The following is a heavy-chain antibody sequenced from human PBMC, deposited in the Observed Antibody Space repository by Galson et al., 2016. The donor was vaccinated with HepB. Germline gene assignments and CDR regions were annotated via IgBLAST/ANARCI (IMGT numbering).Heavy chain of an antibody. Sequence: SETLSLTCTVSGGSISSNTYYWGWIRQPPGKGLEWIGSIYNGATTYHNPSLESRVTISVDTSKNQFSLHLSSVTAADTAVYYCARQWSGHPYDSSGHNWGQGTLVTVSS. CDR2: IYNGATT. J-gene: IGHJ4*02. CDR1: GGSISSNTYY. CDR3: ARQWSGHPYDSSGHN. V-gene: IGHV4-39*01. D-gene: IGHD3-22*01.